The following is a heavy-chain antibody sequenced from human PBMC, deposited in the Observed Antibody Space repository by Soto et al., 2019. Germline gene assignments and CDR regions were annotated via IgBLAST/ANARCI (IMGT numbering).Heavy chain of an antibody. CDR1: RGTFSTYS. J-gene: IGHJ3*02. CDR3: AKEAYCSARSCLNDAFDI. Sequence: GASVKVSCKASRGTFSTYSITWVRQSPGQGPEGMGRIIPVLGLANYAQKFHGRVTITAYKSTSTAYMELSSLRSEDTAVYYCAKEAYCSARSCLNDAFDIWGQGTMITVS. V-gene: IGHV1-69*02. CDR2: IIPVLGLA. D-gene: IGHD2-15*01.